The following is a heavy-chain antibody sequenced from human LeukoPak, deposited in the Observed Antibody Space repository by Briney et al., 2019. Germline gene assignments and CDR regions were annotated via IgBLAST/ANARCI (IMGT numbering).Heavy chain of an antibody. CDR3: ARDASHIGWFGEFTFDY. CDR1: GYTFSSYA. J-gene: IGHJ4*02. D-gene: IGHD3-10*01. CDR2: INAGNGNT. Sequence: ASVKVSCKGSGYTFSSYAMHWVRQAPGQRLEWMGWINAGNGNTKYSQKFQGRVTITRDTSASTAYMELSSLRSEDTAVYYCARDASHIGWFGEFTFDYWGQGTLVTVSS. V-gene: IGHV1-3*01.